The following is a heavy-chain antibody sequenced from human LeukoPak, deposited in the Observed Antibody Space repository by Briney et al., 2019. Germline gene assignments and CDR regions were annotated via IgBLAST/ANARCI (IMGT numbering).Heavy chain of an antibody. D-gene: IGHD3-22*01. V-gene: IGHV3-23*01. CDR3: AKGSYYYDTSGYFDS. CDR2: TKGNGGST. J-gene: IGHJ4*01. Sequence: PGGSLRLSCAASGFTFTDYAMNWVRQSPGKGLAWDASTKGNGGSTNYTDSVKDRFTISRDNSKNTVYLQMHSLRADDTAVYYCAKGSYYYDTSGYFDSWGHGALVTVSS. CDR1: GFTFTDYA.